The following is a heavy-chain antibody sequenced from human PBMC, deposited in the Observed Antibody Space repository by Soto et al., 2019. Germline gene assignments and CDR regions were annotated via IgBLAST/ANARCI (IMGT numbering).Heavy chain of an antibody. CDR2: ISGSGGIT. CDR3: AANWYENWFDP. Sequence: PVGSLSLSCAASGFTFRSYAMSWVRQAPGKGLEWVSIISGSGGITYYADSVKGRFTISRDNSKSTLYLQMNSLRAEDTAVYYCAANWYENWFDPWGQGTLVTVSS. CDR1: GFTFRSYA. V-gene: IGHV3-23*01. J-gene: IGHJ5*02. D-gene: IGHD1-1*01.